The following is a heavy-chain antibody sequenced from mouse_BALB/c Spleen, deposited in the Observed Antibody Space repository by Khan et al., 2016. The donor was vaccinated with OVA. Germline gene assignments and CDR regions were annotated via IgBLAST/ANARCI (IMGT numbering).Heavy chain of an antibody. CDR3: TRHGYVAWFTY. CDR2: IDPFSGDT. V-gene: IGHV1-31*01. Sequence: VQLQQSGPELMKPGASVKISCKASGYSFTSYYIHWVMQSHGKSLEWIGYIDPFSGDTTYTQKFKGKATLTVDKSSSTAYIHLSILTSEDSAVYYCTRHGYVAWFTYWGQGTLVTVSA. D-gene: IGHD2-2*01. CDR1: GYSFTSYY. J-gene: IGHJ3*01.